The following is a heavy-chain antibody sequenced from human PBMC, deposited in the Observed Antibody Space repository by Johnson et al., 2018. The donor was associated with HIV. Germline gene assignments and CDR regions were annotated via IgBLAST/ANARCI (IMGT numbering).Heavy chain of an antibody. Sequence: VQLVESGGGLVQPGRSLRLSCAASGFSFEEYAMHWVRQVPGKGLEWVSGVSWNSGSIDYADSVKGRFTISRDNAKNSLYLQMSSLGLEERALYYCVNDSLEEDAFDFWGQGTMVTVSA. CDR1: GFSFEEYA. CDR3: VNDSLEEDAFDF. V-gene: IGHV3-9*01. CDR2: VSWNSGSI. J-gene: IGHJ3*01.